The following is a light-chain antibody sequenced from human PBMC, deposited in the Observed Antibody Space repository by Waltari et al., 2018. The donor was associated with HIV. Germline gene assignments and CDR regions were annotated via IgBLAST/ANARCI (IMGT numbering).Light chain of an antibody. J-gene: IGLJ2*01. CDR3: CSYGSSATFVV. Sequence: QSALTQPASVSGSPGQSITISCTETSSDVGNYNLVSWYQQYTGKAPKLLIYEVTKRPSWVSSRFSCSNAGITASLTISDLQSEDEANYYCCSYGSSATFVVFGGGTRVTV. CDR1: SSDVGNYNL. CDR2: EVT. V-gene: IGLV2-23*02.